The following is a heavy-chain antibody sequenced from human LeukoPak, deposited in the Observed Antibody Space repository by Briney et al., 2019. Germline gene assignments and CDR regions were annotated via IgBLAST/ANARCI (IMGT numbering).Heavy chain of an antibody. CDR1: GFTFDDYA. CDR2: ITWNRDNI. V-gene: IGHV3-9*01. CDR3: AKDLSSAITSALVLDV. J-gene: IGHJ6*02. D-gene: IGHD3-22*01. Sequence: PGGFLRLSCTVSGFTFDDYAMHWARHTPGKGLEWVAGITWNRDNIGYGDSVKGRFTISRDNVKNVLYLQMNSLRPEDTALYYCAKDLSSAITSALVLDVWGQGTTVTVS.